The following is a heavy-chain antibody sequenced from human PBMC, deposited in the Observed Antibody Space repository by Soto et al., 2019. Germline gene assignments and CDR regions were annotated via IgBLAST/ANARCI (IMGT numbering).Heavy chain of an antibody. CDR2: IGGGGITT. D-gene: IGHD3-22*01. J-gene: IGHJ4*02. Sequence: GSLRLSCAASGFTFSDYAMAWVRQPPGKGLDWISAIGGGGITTYYADSVKGRFTISRDNSKNILYLEMNSLTVDDTAVYYCAKGSGGYRPYYFDFWGQGT. CDR3: AKGSGGYRPYYFDF. V-gene: IGHV3-23*01. CDR1: GFTFSDYA.